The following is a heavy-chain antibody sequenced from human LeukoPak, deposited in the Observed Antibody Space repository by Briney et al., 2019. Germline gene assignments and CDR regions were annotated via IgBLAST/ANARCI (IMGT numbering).Heavy chain of an antibody. J-gene: IGHJ4*02. D-gene: IGHD2-15*01. Sequence: GSLRLSCAASGFTFSSYAMSWVRQAPGKGLEWVSAISGSGGSTYYADSVKGRFTISRDNSKNTLYLQMNSLRAEDTAVYYCAKGLGYCSGGSCWGTLDYWGQGTLVTVSS. CDR3: AKGLGYCSGGSCWGTLDY. CDR1: GFTFSSYA. CDR2: ISGSGGST. V-gene: IGHV3-23*01.